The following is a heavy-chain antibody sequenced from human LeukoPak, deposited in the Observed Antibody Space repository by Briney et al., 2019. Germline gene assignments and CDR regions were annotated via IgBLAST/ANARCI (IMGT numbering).Heavy chain of an antibody. Sequence: SETLSLTCAVSGGSISSSNWWSWVRQPPGKGLEWIGEIHHSGSTNYNPSLKSRVTISVDKSKNQFSLKLSSVTAADTAVYYCARYIAAAGYYFDYWGQGTLVTVSS. V-gene: IGHV4-4*02. CDR2: IHHSGST. CDR1: GGSISSSNW. J-gene: IGHJ4*02. CDR3: ARYIAAAGYYFDY. D-gene: IGHD6-13*01.